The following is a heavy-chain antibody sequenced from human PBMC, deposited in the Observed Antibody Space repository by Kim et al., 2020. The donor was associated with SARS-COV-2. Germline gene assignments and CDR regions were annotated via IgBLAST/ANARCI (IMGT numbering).Heavy chain of an antibody. D-gene: IGHD3-3*01. V-gene: IGHV4-31*01. Sequence: SLKSHVTISVDTSKNQFSLQLGPVTAADTAVYYCARGRLTIFGVVNSFDYWGQGTLVTVSS. J-gene: IGHJ4*02. CDR3: ARGRLTIFGVVNSFDY.